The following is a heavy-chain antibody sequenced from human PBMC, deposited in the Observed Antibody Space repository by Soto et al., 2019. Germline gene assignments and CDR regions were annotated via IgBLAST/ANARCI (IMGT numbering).Heavy chain of an antibody. J-gene: IGHJ4*02. CDR1: GFSLSNSRMC. CDR2: IFSNDEK. CDR3: ARILQNDYFWGTYRYPDY. D-gene: IGHD3-16*02. V-gene: IGHV2-26*01. Sequence: QVTLKESGPVLVKPTETLTLTCTVPGFSLSNSRMCVSWIRQPPGKALEWLAHIFSNDEKAYSTSLESRLTISKDTAKRQVVLTMTSMDPVDTATYYCARILQNDYFWGTYRYPDYRGQGTLVTVSS.